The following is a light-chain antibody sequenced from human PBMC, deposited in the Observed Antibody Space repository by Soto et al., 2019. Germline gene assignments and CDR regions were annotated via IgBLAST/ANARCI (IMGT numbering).Light chain of an antibody. CDR2: EVS. V-gene: IGLV2-18*02. CDR3: CSYTTRTNYV. Sequence: QSVLTQPPSVSGSPGQSVTISCTGTSSDVGSYNRVSWYQQPPGTAPKLMIYEVSYRPSGVPDRFSGAKSGNTASLTISGLQAEDEADSSCCSYTTRTNYVFVNGNKLTVL. J-gene: IGLJ1*01. CDR1: SSDVGSYNR.